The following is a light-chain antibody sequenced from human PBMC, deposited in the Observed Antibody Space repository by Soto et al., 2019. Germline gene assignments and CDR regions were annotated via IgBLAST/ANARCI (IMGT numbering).Light chain of an antibody. CDR2: EVS. Sequence: QSALTQPASVSGSPGQSITISCIGTSSDVGKYNYVSWYQQHPGKAPQLMIYEVSNRPSGVSHRFCGSKSGNTASLTISGLQAEDEADYYCSSFTSTNTWVFGGGTKLTVL. V-gene: IGLV2-14*01. CDR1: SSDVGKYNY. CDR3: SSFTSTNTWV. J-gene: IGLJ3*02.